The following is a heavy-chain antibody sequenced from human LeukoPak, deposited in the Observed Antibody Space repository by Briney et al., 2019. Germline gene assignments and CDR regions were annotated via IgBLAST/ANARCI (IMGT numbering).Heavy chain of an antibody. D-gene: IGHD5-12*01. CDR2: IYTSGST. J-gene: IGHJ6*03. V-gene: IGHV4-61*02. CDR3: ATGRSGGYSGYDYYYYYYMDV. Sequence: PSETLSLTCTVSGGSISSGSYYWSWIRQPAGKGLEWIGRIYTSGSTNYNPSLKSRVTISVDTSKNQFSLKLSSVTAADTAVYYCATGRSGGYSGYDYYYYYYMDVWGKGTTVTISS. CDR1: GGSISSGSYY.